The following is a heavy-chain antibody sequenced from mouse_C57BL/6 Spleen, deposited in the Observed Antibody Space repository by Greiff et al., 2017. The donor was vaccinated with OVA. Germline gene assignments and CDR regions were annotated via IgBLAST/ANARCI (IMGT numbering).Heavy chain of an antibody. J-gene: IGHJ1*03. CDR2: IDPSDSYT. V-gene: IGHV1-69*01. Sequence: VQLQQPGAELVMPGASVKLSCKASGYTFTSYWMHWVKQRPGQGLEWIGEIDPSDSYTNYNQKFKGKSTLTVDKSSSTAYMQRSSLTSEDSAVYYCTRKYYCGSSLYFDVWGTGTTVSVSS. D-gene: IGHD1-1*01. CDR1: GYTFTSYW. CDR3: TRKYYCGSSLYFDV.